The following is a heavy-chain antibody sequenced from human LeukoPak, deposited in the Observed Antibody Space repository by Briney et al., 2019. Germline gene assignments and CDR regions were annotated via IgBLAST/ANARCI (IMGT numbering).Heavy chain of an antibody. CDR3: ARHGIIAANWFDP. CDR1: GYSISSGYY. CDR2: IYHSGST. D-gene: IGHD6-13*01. Sequence: PSETLSLTCTVSGYSISSGYYWGWIRQPPGKGLEWIGSIYHSGSTYYNPSLKSRVTISVDTSKNQFSLKLSSVTAADTAVYYCARHGIIAANWFDPWGQGTLVTVSS. V-gene: IGHV4-38-2*02. J-gene: IGHJ5*02.